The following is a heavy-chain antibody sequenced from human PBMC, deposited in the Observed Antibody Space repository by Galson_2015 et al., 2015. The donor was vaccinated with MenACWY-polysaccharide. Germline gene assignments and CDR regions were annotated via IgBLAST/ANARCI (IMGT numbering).Heavy chain of an antibody. CDR3: ATFGERWRGDF. J-gene: IGHJ4*02. V-gene: IGHV3-74*01. D-gene: IGHD6-19*01. CDR1: GFRSIDW. Sequence: SLRLSCAASGFRSIDWMHWVRQAPGKGLEWVARISTDGSYTTHADSVKGRFTISRDNAKNTLYLQMNSLRAEDTAMYYCATFGERWRGDFWGQGTLVTVSS. CDR2: ISTDGSYT.